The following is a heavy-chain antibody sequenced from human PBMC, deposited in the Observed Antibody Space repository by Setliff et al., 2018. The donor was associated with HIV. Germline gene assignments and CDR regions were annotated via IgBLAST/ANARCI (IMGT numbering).Heavy chain of an antibody. D-gene: IGHD3-10*01. V-gene: IGHV3-23*01. CDR1: GFTFSSYA. J-gene: IGHJ6*02. CDR3: ARGVRGVVNGMDV. CDR2: ITGSGDST. Sequence: PGGSLRLSCAASGFTFSSYAMTWVRQAPGKGLEWVSSITGSGDSTYYANSVKGRFTISRDNDKNSVFLQMNTLRVEDTAVYYCARGVRGVVNGMDVWGQGTTVTVSS.